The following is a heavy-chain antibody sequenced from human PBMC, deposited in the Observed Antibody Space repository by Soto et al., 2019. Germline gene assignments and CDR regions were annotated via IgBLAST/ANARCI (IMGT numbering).Heavy chain of an antibody. CDR3: ARRGHVVVVTAAFDY. J-gene: IGHJ4*02. V-gene: IGHV1-46*01. D-gene: IGHD2-21*02. CDR2: VNPSGGHT. CDR1: GDTFTDYY. Sequence: QVQLMQSGAEVKKPGASVKVSCKASGDTFTDYYIHWVRQAPGQGLESMGTVNPSGGHTTYAQNFLGRVTMTRDTSTSTLYMELTSLRSEDTAVYYCARRGHVVVVTAAFDYWGQGTLVTVSS.